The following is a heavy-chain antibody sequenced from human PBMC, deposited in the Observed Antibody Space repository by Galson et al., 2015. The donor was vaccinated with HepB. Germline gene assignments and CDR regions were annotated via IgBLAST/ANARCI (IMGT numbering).Heavy chain of an antibody. J-gene: IGHJ4*02. CDR2: ISYSSSYI. CDR3: ASSYSSRPYMFENFDY. V-gene: IGHV3-21*01. Sequence: SLRLSCAASGFTFSSYSMNWVRQAPGKGLEWVSSISYSSSYIYYADSVKGRFTISRDNAKNSLYLQMNSLRAEDTAVYYCASSYSSRPYMFENFDYWGQGTLVTVSS. D-gene: IGHD2-15*01. CDR1: GFTFSSYS.